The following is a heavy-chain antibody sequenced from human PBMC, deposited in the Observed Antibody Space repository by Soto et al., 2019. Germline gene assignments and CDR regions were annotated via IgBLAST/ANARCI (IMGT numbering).Heavy chain of an antibody. Sequence: LSLTCTVSGGSISSYYWSWIRQPPGKVLEWIGYIYYSGSTNYNPSLKSRVTISVDTSKNQFSLKLSSVTAADTAVYYCARLDIVVVVAATTRAGTGGMDVWGQGTTVTVSS. D-gene: IGHD2-15*01. V-gene: IGHV4-59*01. CDR3: ARLDIVVVVAATTRAGTGGMDV. CDR2: IYYSGST. J-gene: IGHJ6*02. CDR1: GGSISSYY.